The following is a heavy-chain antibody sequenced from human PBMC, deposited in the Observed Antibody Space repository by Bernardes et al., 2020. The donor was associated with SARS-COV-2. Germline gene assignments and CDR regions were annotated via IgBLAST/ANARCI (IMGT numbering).Heavy chain of an antibody. CDR3: AREAAAAASLDY. J-gene: IGHJ4*02. CDR1: GFSLSTSGLC. Sequence: SVPTLVKPTQTLTLTCTFSGFSLSTSGLCVSWIRQPPGKALEWLARIDWDDDKYYSTSLKTRLTISKDTSKNQVVLTMTNMDPVDTATYYCAREAAAAASLDYWGQGTPVTGSS. CDR2: IDWDDDK. D-gene: IGHD6-13*01. V-gene: IGHV2-70*11.